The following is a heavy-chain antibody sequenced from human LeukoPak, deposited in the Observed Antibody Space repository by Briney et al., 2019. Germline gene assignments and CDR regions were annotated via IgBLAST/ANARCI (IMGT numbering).Heavy chain of an antibody. Sequence: SETLCLTCTVSGGSISSYYWSWIRQFAGKGLEWIGRIYNSESINYSPSLKSRVTMSVDTSKNRFYLKLTSVTAADTALYYCARDRSAAYYRDYFDYWGQGVLVTVSS. J-gene: IGHJ4*02. CDR1: GGSISSYY. CDR3: ARDRSAAYYRDYFDY. V-gene: IGHV4-4*07. CDR2: IYNSESI. D-gene: IGHD3-22*01.